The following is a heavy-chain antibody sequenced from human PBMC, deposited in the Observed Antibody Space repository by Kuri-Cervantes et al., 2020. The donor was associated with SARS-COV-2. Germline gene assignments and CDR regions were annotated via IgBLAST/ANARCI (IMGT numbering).Heavy chain of an antibody. CDR3: ARQFGVTIFGVVSGAFDI. D-gene: IGHD3-3*01. CDR1: GGSISSYY. CDR2: IYYSGST. J-gene: IGHJ3*02. Sequence: SETLSLTCTVSGGSISSYYWSWIRQPPGKGLEWIGYIYYSGSTNYNPSLKSRVTISVDTSKNQFSLKLSSVTAADTAMYYCARQFGVTIFGVVSGAFDIWGQGTMVTVSS. V-gene: IGHV4-59*01.